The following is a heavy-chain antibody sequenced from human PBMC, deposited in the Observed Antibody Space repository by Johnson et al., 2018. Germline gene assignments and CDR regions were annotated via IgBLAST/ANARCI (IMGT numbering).Heavy chain of an antibody. CDR2: IKSKTDGGTT. Sequence: VQLVESGGGLVQPGGSLRLSCAASGFTFSNAWMNWVRQAPGKGLEWVGRIKSKTDGGTTDYAAPVKGRFTISRDDSKNTLYLQMNSLKTEDTAVYYCTRDNKDHYYGMDVWGQGTTVTVSS. J-gene: IGHJ6*02. CDR3: TRDNKDHYYGMDV. V-gene: IGHV3-15*01. CDR1: GFTFSNAW. D-gene: IGHD1/OR15-1a*01.